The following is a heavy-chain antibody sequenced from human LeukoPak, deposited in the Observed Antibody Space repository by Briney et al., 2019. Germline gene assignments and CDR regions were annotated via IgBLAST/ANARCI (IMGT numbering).Heavy chain of an antibody. Sequence: SETLSLTCTVSGGSISSSSYYWGWIRQPPGKGLEWIGSIYYSGSTYYNPSLKSRVTISVDTSKNQFSLKLSSVTAADTAVYYCARRRLRYFDWAQFDYWGQGTLVTVSS. CDR2: IYYSGST. V-gene: IGHV4-39*01. CDR1: GGSISSSSYY. CDR3: ARRRLRYFDWAQFDY. D-gene: IGHD3-9*01. J-gene: IGHJ4*02.